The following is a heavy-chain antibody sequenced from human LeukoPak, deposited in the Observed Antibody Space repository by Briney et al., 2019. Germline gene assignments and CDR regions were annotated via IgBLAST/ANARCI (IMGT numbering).Heavy chain of an antibody. CDR2: TSSSSNTI. Sequence: GGSLRLSCAASGFTFSSYSMNWVRQAPGKGLEWVSYTSSSSNTIHYADSVKGRFTISRDNAKNSLYLQMNSLRAEDTAVYYCATESGTYSGTCFDYWGQGTLVTVSS. J-gene: IGHJ4*02. CDR3: ATESGTYSGTCFDY. D-gene: IGHD1-26*01. CDR1: GFTFSSYS. V-gene: IGHV3-48*01.